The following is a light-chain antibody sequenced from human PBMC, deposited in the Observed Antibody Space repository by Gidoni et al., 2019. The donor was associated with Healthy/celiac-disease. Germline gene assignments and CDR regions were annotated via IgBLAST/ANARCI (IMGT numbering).Light chain of an antibody. CDR2: GAS. V-gene: IGKV3-20*01. CDR3: QQYGSSPGT. J-gene: IGKJ4*01. Sequence: EIVLTQSPGTLSLSPGEKATLSCSANQSVISSYLAWYQQKPGQAPRLLIYGASSRATGIPDRFSGSGSGTDFTLTISRLEPEDFAVYYCQQYGSSPGTFGGGTKVEIK. CDR1: QSVISSY.